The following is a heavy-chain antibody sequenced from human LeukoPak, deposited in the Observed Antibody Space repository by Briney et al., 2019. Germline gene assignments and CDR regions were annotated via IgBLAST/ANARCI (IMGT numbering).Heavy chain of an antibody. CDR2: ICSSGST. Sequence: SETLSLTCTVSGGSISSNTCYWGWIRQPPGKGLEWIGTICSSGSTYYNPSPKSRLTISVDTSKNQFSLKLSSVTAADTAIYYCVKDRGSHVTDYWGQGTLVTVSS. V-gene: IGHV4-39*07. CDR1: GGSISSNTCY. D-gene: IGHD1-26*01. CDR3: VKDRGSHVTDY. J-gene: IGHJ4*02.